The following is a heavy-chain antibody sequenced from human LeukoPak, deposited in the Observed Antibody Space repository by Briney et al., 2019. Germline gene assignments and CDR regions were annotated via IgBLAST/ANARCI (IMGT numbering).Heavy chain of an antibody. CDR3: ARERGGSYYEEIDK. CDR2: IIPIFDTA. D-gene: IGHD1-26*01. J-gene: IGHJ4*02. Sequence: SVKVSCKASGGTISSHAINWVRQALGQGLEWMGGIIPIFDTANYAQKFQGRVTITADESTSTAYMELSSLRAEDTAVYYCARERGGSYYEEIDKWGQGTLVTVSS. CDR1: GGTISSHA. V-gene: IGHV1-69*13.